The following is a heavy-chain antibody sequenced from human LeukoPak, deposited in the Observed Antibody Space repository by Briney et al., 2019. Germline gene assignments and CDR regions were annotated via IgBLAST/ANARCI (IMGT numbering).Heavy chain of an antibody. D-gene: IGHD6-6*01. CDR1: GGSFRGYY. J-gene: IGHJ3*02. V-gene: IGHV4-34*01. CDR2: INHSGST. Sequence: SSETLSLTCAVYGGSFRGYYWSWIRQPPGKGLEWIGEINHSGSTNYNPSLKSRVTISVDTSKNQFSLKLSSVTAADTAVYYCADVTTYRSSSGFGAFDIWGQGTMVTVSS. CDR3: ADVTTYRSSSGFGAFDI.